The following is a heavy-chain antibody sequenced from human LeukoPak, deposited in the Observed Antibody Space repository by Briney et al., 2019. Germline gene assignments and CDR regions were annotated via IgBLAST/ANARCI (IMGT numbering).Heavy chain of an antibody. CDR3: AKKGTSGYLPL. J-gene: IGHJ4*01. D-gene: IGHD1-7*01. CDR1: GFAFSSYG. Sequence: GGSLRLSCAASGFAFSSYGMSWVRQAPGKGLEWVSAIGDGGTATFYADSVQGRFTVSRDNSKNTLFLQMNSLRAEDTAVYYCAKKGTSGYLPLWGQGTLVTVSS. CDR2: IGDGGTAT. V-gene: IGHV3-23*01.